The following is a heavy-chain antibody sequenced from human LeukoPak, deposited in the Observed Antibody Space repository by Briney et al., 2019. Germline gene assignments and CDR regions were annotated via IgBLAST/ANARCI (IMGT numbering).Heavy chain of an antibody. Sequence: GGSLRLSCAASGFTFSSYWMHWVRQAPGKGLVWVSRINSDGSSTSYADSVKGRFTISRDNAKNTLYLQMNSLRAEDTAVYYCARSKGDCGGDCTYYFDYWGQGTLVIVSS. CDR1: GFTFSSYW. V-gene: IGHV3-74*01. CDR2: INSDGSST. J-gene: IGHJ4*02. CDR3: ARSKGDCGGDCTYYFDY. D-gene: IGHD2-21*02.